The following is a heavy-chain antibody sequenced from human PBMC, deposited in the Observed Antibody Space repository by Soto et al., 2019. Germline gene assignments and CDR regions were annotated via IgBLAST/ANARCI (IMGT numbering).Heavy chain of an antibody. Sequence: SETLSLTCTVSGGSISSYYWSWIRQPPGKGLEWIGYIYYSGSTNYNPSLKSRVTISVDTSKNQFSLKLSSVTAADTAVYYCARTPRRDWLLSYFDYWGQGTLVTVSS. CDR3: ARTPRRDWLLSYFDY. J-gene: IGHJ4*02. V-gene: IGHV4-59*01. CDR1: GGSISSYY. D-gene: IGHD3-9*01. CDR2: IYYSGST.